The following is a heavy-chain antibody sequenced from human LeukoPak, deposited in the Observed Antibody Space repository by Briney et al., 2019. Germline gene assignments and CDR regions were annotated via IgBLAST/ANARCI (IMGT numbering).Heavy chain of an antibody. D-gene: IGHD3-22*01. CDR2: IYYSGST. Sequence: PPETLSLTCTVSGGSISSSSYYWGWIRQPPGKGLEWIGSIYYSGSTYYNPSLKSRVTISVDTSKNQFSLKLSSVTAADTAVYYCARQHYYDSSGYYREVDASGRNFDYWGQGTLVTVSS. V-gene: IGHV4-39*01. CDR1: GGSISSSSYY. J-gene: IGHJ4*02. CDR3: ARQHYYDSSGYYREVDASGRNFDY.